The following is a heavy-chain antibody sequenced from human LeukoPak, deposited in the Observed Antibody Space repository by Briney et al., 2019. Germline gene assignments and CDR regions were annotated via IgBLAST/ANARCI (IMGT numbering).Heavy chain of an antibody. CDR3: ARDPYYGSGSYYKVPHYFDY. Sequence: ASVKVSCKASGYTFTSYGISWGRQAPGQGLEWMGWISAYNGNTNYAQKLQGRVTMTTDTSTSTAYMELRSLRSDDTAVYYCARDPYYGSGSYYKVPHYFDYWGQGTLVTVSS. CDR2: ISAYNGNT. D-gene: IGHD3-10*01. CDR1: GYTFTSYG. V-gene: IGHV1-18*04. J-gene: IGHJ4*02.